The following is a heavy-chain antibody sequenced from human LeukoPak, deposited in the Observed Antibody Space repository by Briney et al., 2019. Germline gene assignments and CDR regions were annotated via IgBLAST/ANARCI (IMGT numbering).Heavy chain of an antibody. D-gene: IGHD6-19*01. Sequence: PSETLSLTCAVYGGSFSGYYWSWIRHPPGKGLEWIGCIYYSGSTNYNPSLKSRVTISVDTSKNHFSLKLSSLTAADTAVYYCARDGSGSNFQHWGQGTLVTVSS. J-gene: IGHJ1*01. V-gene: IGHV4-59*01. CDR1: GGSFSGYY. CDR2: IYYSGST. CDR3: ARDGSGSNFQH.